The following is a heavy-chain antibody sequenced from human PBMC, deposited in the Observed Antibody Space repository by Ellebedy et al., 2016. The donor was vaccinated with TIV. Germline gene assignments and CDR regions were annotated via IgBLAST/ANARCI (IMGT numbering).Heavy chain of an antibody. CDR1: GFIFNNYN. V-gene: IGHV3-30*02. CDR2: AHNDETYK. J-gene: IGHJ6*02. CDR3: AKDLGFAMDV. Sequence: GESLKISCAASGFIFNNYNLYWVRQAPGKGLEWVAIAHNDETYKFYADSVKGRFTVSSDNSGNTAYLHMSSLRVEDTAVYYCAKDLGFAMDVWGQGTTVTVSS. D-gene: IGHD7-27*01.